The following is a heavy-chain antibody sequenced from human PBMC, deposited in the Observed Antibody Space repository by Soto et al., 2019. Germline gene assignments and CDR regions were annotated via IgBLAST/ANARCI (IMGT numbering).Heavy chain of an antibody. CDR1: GFTFSSYW. J-gene: IGHJ4*02. CDR2: INSDGSIT. CDR3: VRYPRSVGGSYRPDY. D-gene: IGHD3-16*02. V-gene: IGHV3-74*01. Sequence: PGGSLRLSCAASGFTFSSYWMHWVRQVPEKGLVWVSRINSDGSITNYADAAKGRFTISRDNVKNTLYLQMNSLRAEDTAVYYCVRYPRSVGGSYRPDYWGQGTLVTVSS.